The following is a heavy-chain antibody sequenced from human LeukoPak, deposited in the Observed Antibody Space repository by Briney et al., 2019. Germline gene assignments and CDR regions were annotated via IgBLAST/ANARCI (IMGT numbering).Heavy chain of an antibody. CDR2: INHSGST. D-gene: IGHD3-10*01. J-gene: IGHJ4*02. CDR1: GGSFSGYY. CDR3: ARGQTSGITMVRGAFGY. Sequence: SETLSLTCAVYGGSFSGYYWSWIRQPPGKGLEWIGEINHSGSTNYNPSLKSRVTISVDTSKNQFSLKLSSVTAAGTAVYYCARGQTSGITMVRGAFGYWGQGTLDTVSS. V-gene: IGHV4-34*01.